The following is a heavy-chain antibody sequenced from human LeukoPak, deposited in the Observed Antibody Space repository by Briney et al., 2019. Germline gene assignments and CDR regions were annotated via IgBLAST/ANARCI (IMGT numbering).Heavy chain of an antibody. CDR1: GGSISSSSLY. J-gene: IGHJ4*02. CDR3: ARSELYYFDY. D-gene: IGHD1-14*01. CDR2: IYYSGST. Sequence: SETLSLTCTVSGGSISSSSLYWGWIRQPPGKGLEWIGSIYYSGSTNYNPSLKSRVTISVDTSKNQFSLKLSSVTAADTAVYYCARSELYYFDYWGQGTLVTVSS. V-gene: IGHV4-39*07.